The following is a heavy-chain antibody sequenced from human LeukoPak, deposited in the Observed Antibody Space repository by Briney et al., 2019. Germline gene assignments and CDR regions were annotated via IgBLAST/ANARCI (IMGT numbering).Heavy chain of an antibody. V-gene: IGHV4-59*01. CDR2: IYYSGST. Sequence: KPSETLSLTCTVSGGSISSYYWSWIRQPPGKGLEWIGYIYYSGSTNYNPSLKSRVTISVDTSKNQFSLKLSSVTAADTAVYYCARARGRRVYAGAVYMDVWGKGTTVTVSS. J-gene: IGHJ6*03. CDR3: ARARGRRVYAGAVYMDV. D-gene: IGHD2-8*01. CDR1: GGSISSYY.